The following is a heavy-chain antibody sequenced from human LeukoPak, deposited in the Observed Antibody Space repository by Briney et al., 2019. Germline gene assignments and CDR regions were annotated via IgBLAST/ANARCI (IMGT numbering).Heavy chain of an antibody. CDR2: INWNGGST. Sequence: GGSLRLSCAASGFTFDDYGMSWVRQAPGKGLEWVSGINWNGGSTGYADSVKGRFTISRDNAKNSLYLQMNSLRAEDTALYYCARSSTYYYDSSGYYYWGQGTLVTVSS. CDR1: GFTFDDYG. D-gene: IGHD3-22*01. CDR3: ARSSTYYYDSSGYYY. V-gene: IGHV3-20*04. J-gene: IGHJ4*02.